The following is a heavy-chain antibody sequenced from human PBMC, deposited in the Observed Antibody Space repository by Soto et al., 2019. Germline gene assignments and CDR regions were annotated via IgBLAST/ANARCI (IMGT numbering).Heavy chain of an antibody. V-gene: IGHV3-30*18. CDR3: AKDGSSGWYSYFDY. CDR1: GFTFSSYG. Sequence: PGGSLRLSCAASGFTFSSYGMHWVRQAPGKGLEWVAVISYDGSNKYYADSVKGRFTISRDNSKNTLYLQMNSLRAEDTAVYYCAKDGSSGWYSYFDYWGQGTLVTVSS. D-gene: IGHD6-19*01. J-gene: IGHJ4*02. CDR2: ISYDGSNK.